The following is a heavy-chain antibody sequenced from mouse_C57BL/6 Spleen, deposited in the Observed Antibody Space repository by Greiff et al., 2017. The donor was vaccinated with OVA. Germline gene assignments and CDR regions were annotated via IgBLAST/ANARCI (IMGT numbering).Heavy chain of an antibody. J-gene: IGHJ2*01. CDR1: GYTFTDYY. V-gene: IGHV1-26*01. Sequence: EVQLQQSGPELVKPGASVKISCKASGYTFTDYYMNWVKQSHGKSLEWIGDINPNNGGTSYNQKFKGKATLTVDKSSSTAYMELRSLTSEDSAVYDCEVDYFDYWGQGTTLTVSS. CDR2: INPNNGGT. D-gene: IGHD1-3*01. CDR3: EVDYFDY.